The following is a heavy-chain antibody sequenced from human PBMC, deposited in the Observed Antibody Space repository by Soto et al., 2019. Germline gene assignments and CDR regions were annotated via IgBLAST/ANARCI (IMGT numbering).Heavy chain of an antibody. J-gene: IGHJ3*02. Sequence: ASVKVSCKASGYTFTTYGINWVRQAPGQGLEWMGWISPYNGNANYAQEFQGRVTMTTDTSTSQAYMEMRSLRSDDTAIYYCARTTCDGAIGSSSYGVDTFDIWGQGTMDTVSS. CDR1: GYTFTTYG. D-gene: IGHD2-2*01. CDR3: ARTTCDGAIGSSSYGVDTFDI. CDR2: ISPYNGNA. V-gene: IGHV1-18*01.